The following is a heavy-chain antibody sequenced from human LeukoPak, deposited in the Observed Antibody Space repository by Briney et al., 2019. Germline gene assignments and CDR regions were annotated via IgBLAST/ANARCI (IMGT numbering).Heavy chain of an antibody. CDR3: ARAHPDSSSWYGVFPWDY. D-gene: IGHD6-13*01. CDR1: GGSISSYY. CDR2: IYYSGST. V-gene: IGHV4-59*01. J-gene: IGHJ4*02. Sequence: PSETLSLTCTVSGGSISSYYWSWIRQPLGKGLEWIGYIYYSGSTNYNPSLKSRVTISVDTSKNQFSLKLSSVTAADTAVYYCARAHPDSSSWYGVFPWDYWGQGTLVTVSS.